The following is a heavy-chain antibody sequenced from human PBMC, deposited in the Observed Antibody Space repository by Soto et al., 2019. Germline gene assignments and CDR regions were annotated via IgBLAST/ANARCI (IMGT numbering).Heavy chain of an antibody. D-gene: IGHD3-22*01. CDR2: ISYDGSNK. J-gene: IGHJ4*02. Sequence: HPGGSLRLSCETSGFTFSNYAMHWVRQAPGKGLELVAIISYDGSNKYHADSVKGRFTISRDNPKSTVYLQMTSLRTEDTAVYYCARDLSRGITMIALEIHYWGQGTLVTVSS. CDR1: GFTFSNYA. CDR3: ARDLSRGITMIALEIHY. V-gene: IGHV3-30-3*01.